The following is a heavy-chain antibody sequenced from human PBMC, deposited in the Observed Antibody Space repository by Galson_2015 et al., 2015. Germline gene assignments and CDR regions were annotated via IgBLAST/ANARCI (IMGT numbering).Heavy chain of an antibody. Sequence: QSGAEVKKPGESLKISCKGSGCSFTSYWIGWVRQMPGKGLEWMGIIYPGDSDTRYSPSFQGQVTISADKSISTAYLQWSSLKASDTAMYYCARHRYSSSSIAGNYYYGVDVWGQGTTVTVSS. CDR1: GCSFTSYW. V-gene: IGHV5-51*01. CDR2: IYPGDSDT. CDR3: ARHRYSSSSIAGNYYYGVDV. J-gene: IGHJ6*02. D-gene: IGHD6-6*01.